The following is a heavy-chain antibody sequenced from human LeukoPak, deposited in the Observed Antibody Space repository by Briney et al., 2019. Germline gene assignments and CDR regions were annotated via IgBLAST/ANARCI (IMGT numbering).Heavy chain of an antibody. V-gene: IGHV3-7*01. CDR2: IKQDGSEK. CDR1: GFTFSSYA. Sequence: PGGSLRLSCAASGFTFSSYAMSWVRQAPGKGLEWVANIKQDGSEKYYVDSVKGRFTISRDNAKNSLYLQMNSLRAEDTAVYYCARDLGYFDWYDYWGQGTLVTVSS. CDR3: ARDLGYFDWYDY. D-gene: IGHD3-9*01. J-gene: IGHJ4*02.